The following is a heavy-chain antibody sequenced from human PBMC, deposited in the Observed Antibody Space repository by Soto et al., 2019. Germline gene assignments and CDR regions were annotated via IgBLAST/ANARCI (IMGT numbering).Heavy chain of an antibody. D-gene: IGHD5-18*01. V-gene: IGHV1-69*13. CDR1: GGSFSSYA. CDR2: IIPIFGTA. Sequence: SVKGSCKASGGSFSSYASSWVRQAPGQGLEWVGGIIPIFGTANYAQKFQGRVTITADESTSTAYMELSSLRSEDTAVYYCARGATRGYSYGSLGYYYGMDVWAQGPTVTVSS. J-gene: IGHJ6*02. CDR3: ARGATRGYSYGSLGYYYGMDV.